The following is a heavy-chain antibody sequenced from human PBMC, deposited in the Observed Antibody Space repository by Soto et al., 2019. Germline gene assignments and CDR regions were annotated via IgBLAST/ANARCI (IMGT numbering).Heavy chain of an antibody. V-gene: IGHV3-74*01. CDR1: GCTFSNCW. CDR2: ISSDGITI. J-gene: IGHJ6*02. CDR3: VRARGYYGMDV. Sequence: GSLGRTCSASGCTFSNCWMHGVRQPPGKGLVWVALISSDGITISYADSVKGRFTISRDNAKNTLYLQMNSLRAEDTAMYNCVRARGYYGMDVWGQGTAVTVYS.